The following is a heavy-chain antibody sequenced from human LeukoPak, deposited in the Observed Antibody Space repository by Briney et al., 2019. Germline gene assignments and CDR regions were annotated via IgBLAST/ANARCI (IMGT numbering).Heavy chain of an antibody. V-gene: IGHV4-39*01. CDR1: GGSISSSSYY. J-gene: IGHJ2*01. Sequence: SETLSLTCNVSGGSISSSSYYWGWIRQPPGKGLEWIGSIYYSGNTYYNPSLNSRVTISVDTSKNQFSLKLSSVTAADTAVYYCARHRFGELLHFDLWGRGTLVTVSS. CDR2: IYYSGNT. D-gene: IGHD3-10*01. CDR3: ARHRFGELLHFDL.